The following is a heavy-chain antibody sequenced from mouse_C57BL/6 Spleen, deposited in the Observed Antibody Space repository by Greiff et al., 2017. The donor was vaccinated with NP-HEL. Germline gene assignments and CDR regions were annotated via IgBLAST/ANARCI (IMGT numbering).Heavy chain of an antibody. Sequence: QVQLQQPGAELVKPGASVKLSCKASGYTFTSYWMHWVKQRPGQGLEWIGMIHPNSGSTNYNEKFKSKATLTVDKSSSTAYMQLSSLTSEDSAVYYGARAGPRRGDAMDYWGQGTSVTVSS. CDR1: GYTFTSYW. CDR2: IHPNSGST. V-gene: IGHV1-64*01. J-gene: IGHJ4*01. CDR3: ARAGPRRGDAMDY. D-gene: IGHD2-12*01.